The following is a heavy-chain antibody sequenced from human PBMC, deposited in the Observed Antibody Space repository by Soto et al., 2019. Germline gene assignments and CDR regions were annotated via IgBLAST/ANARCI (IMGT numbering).Heavy chain of an antibody. D-gene: IGHD6-19*01. CDR1: GFSISTHA. J-gene: IGHJ4*02. V-gene: IGHV3-23*01. Sequence: VGSLRLSCVASGFSISTHALTWVRQAPGKGLEWVSSFSGRSGDTYYAASVKGRFTISGDSSKNTVILQMNNLRADDTALYYCARDSSAWPNYFDSWGQGIQVTVSS. CDR2: FSGRSGDT. CDR3: ARDSSAWPNYFDS.